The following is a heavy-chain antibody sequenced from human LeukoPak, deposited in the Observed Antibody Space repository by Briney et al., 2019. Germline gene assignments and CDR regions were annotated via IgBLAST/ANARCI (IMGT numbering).Heavy chain of an antibody. CDR2: ITGSGGST. Sequence: GGSLRLSCAASGFTLSSYAMTWVRQGPGKGLEWVSSITGSGGSTYYADSVKGRFTISRGDSKNTLFLQMNSLTVEDTAVYYCAKAVPGIALDYWGQGTLVTVSS. V-gene: IGHV3-23*01. CDR3: AKAVPGIALDY. J-gene: IGHJ4*02. D-gene: IGHD6-13*01. CDR1: GFTLSSYA.